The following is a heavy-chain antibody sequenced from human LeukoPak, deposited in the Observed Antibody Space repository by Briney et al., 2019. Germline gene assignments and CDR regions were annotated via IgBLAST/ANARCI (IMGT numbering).Heavy chain of an antibody. V-gene: IGHV1-69*04. CDR3: AREYDSSGYLDY. CDR1: GGTFSSYA. D-gene: IGHD3-22*01. CDR2: IIPIFGIA. J-gene: IGHJ4*02. Sequence: SVKVSCKASGGTFSSYAISWVRQAPGQGLEWMGRIIPIFGIANYAQKFQGRVTITAVKSTSTAYMELSSLRSEDTAVYYCAREYDSSGYLDYWGQGTLVTVSS.